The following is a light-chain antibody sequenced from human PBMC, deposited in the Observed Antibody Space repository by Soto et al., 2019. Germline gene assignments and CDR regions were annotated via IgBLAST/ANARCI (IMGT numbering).Light chain of an antibody. Sequence: QSVLTQPPSASGTPGQRVTISCSGSSSNIGSSYVYWYQQLPGTVPQILLYRNNERPPGVPDRFSGAKSGTSAALAISGRRSADEADYYCAAWDDSLRGVVFGGGTKLTVL. J-gene: IGLJ2*01. CDR1: SSNIGSSY. CDR3: AAWDDSLRGVV. CDR2: RNN. V-gene: IGLV1-47*01.